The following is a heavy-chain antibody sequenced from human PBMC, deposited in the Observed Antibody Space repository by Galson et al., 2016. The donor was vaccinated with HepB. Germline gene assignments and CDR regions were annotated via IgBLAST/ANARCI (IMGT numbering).Heavy chain of an antibody. D-gene: IGHD3-16*01. CDR3: ARDRRHNYAFFDS. CDR1: GFSFSSYN. Sequence: LRLSCAASGFSFSSYNMDWVRRAPGKGLEWVSYISRTGETFYYADSVKGRFTISRDNAKNLLYLQMNSLRDEDTAVYYCARDRRHNYAFFDSWGQGTPITVSA. V-gene: IGHV3-48*02. J-gene: IGHJ4*02. CDR2: ISRTGETF.